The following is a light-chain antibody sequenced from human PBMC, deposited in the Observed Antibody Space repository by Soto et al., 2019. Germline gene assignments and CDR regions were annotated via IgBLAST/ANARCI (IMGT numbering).Light chain of an antibody. V-gene: IGLV3-21*04. CDR3: HVWDSSSVVV. J-gene: IGLJ2*01. CDR2: YDS. CDR1: NIGSKS. Sequence: SYELTQPPSVSVAPGKTARITCGGNNIGSKSVHWYQQKPGQAPVLVIYYDSDRPSGIPERISGSNSGNTASLTISRVEAGDEADYYCHVWDSSSVVVFGGGTKLTV.